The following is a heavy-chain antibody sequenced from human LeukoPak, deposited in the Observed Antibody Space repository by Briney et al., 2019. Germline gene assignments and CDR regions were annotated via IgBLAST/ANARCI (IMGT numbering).Heavy chain of an antibody. D-gene: IGHD3-9*01. V-gene: IGHV4-4*07. CDR2: IYISGST. CDR3: AGDRIATGYFDY. J-gene: IGHJ4*02. CDR1: GGSISSHY. Sequence: SETLSLTCTVSGGSISSHYWTWIRQPAGKGLEWVGRIYISGSTKYNPSLKSRLTISADKSKNQFYLKLASVTAADTAVYYCAGDRIATGYFDYWGQGILVTVSS.